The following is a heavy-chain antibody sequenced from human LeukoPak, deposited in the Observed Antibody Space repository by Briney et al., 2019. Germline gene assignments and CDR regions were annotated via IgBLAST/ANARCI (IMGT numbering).Heavy chain of an antibody. Sequence: ASVKVSCKASGGTFSSYAISWVRQAPGQGLEWMGGIIPIFGTANYAQKFQGRVTITADKSTSTAYMELSSLRSEDAAVYYCASGSSLYWWFDPWGQGTLVTVSS. J-gene: IGHJ5*02. V-gene: IGHV1-69*06. CDR2: IIPIFGTA. D-gene: IGHD6-13*01. CDR1: GGTFSSYA. CDR3: ASGSSLYWWFDP.